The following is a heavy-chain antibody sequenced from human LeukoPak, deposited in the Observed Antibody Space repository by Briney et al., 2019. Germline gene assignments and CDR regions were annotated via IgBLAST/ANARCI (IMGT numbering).Heavy chain of an antibody. Sequence: GGSLRLSCAASGFTFSNYAMNWVRQAPGKGLKWVSYISSSGSTIYYADSVKGRFAISRDNAKNSLYLQMNSLRAEDTAVYYCARQVAGLDYWGQGTLVTVSS. V-gene: IGHV3-48*03. CDR3: ARQVAGLDY. D-gene: IGHD6-19*01. J-gene: IGHJ4*02. CDR1: GFTFSNYA. CDR2: ISSSGSTI.